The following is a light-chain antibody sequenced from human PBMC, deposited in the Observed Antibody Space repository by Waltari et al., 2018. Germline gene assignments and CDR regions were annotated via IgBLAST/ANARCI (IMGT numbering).Light chain of an antibody. CDR3: QQYSGSPRT. CDR2: GAS. CDR1: QIVISDS. J-gene: IGKJ1*01. V-gene: IGKV3-20*01. Sequence: ENVLTQSPGTLSLSPGEGAALSCRASQIVISDSLAWYQHKPGQAPRLLIYGASTRATGIPDRFRGSGSGTDFTLTISSLEPEDFAIYYCQQYSGSPRTFGQGTKVEIK.